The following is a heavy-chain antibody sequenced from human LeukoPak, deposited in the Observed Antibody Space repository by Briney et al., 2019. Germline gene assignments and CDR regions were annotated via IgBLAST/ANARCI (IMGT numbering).Heavy chain of an antibody. Sequence: SETLSLTCTVSGGSISSYYWSWIRQPAGKGLEWIGRIYTSGSTNYNPSLKSRVTMSVDTSKNQFSLKLSSVTAGDTAVYYCARDRDYYDSSGDYYYGMDVWGQGTTVTVSS. CDR3: ARDRDYYDSSGDYYYGMDV. CDR1: GGSISSYY. CDR2: IYTSGST. D-gene: IGHD3-22*01. V-gene: IGHV4-4*07. J-gene: IGHJ6*02.